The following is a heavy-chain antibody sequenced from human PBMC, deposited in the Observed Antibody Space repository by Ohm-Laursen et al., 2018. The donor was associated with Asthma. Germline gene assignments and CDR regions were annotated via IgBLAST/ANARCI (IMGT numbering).Heavy chain of an antibody. CDR2: IYYSGST. J-gene: IGHJ4*02. V-gene: IGHV4-61*01. Sequence: SETLSLTCTVSGGSVSSGSYYWSWIRQPPGKGLEWIGYIYYSGSTNYNPSLKSRVTISVDTSKNQFSLKLSSVTAADTAVYYCARESYDFWSGPTRAFGFWGQGTLVTVSS. CDR1: GGSVSSGSYY. D-gene: IGHD3-3*01. CDR3: ARESYDFWSGPTRAFGF.